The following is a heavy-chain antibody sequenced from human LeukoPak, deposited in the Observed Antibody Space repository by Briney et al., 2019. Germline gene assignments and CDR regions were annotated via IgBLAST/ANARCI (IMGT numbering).Heavy chain of an antibody. J-gene: IGHJ3*02. CDR2: ISYDGSNK. Sequence: GGSLRLSCAASGFTFSSYGMHWVRQAPGKGLEWVAVISYDGSNKYYADSVKGRFTISRDNSKNTLYLQMNSLRAEDTAVYYCARPGITAIGNAFDIWGQGTMVTVSS. CDR3: ARPGITAIGNAFDI. CDR1: GFTFSSYG. V-gene: IGHV3-30*03. D-gene: IGHD6-13*01.